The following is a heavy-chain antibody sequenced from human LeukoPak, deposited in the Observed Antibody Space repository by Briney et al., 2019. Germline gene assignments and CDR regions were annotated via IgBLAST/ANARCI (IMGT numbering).Heavy chain of an antibody. J-gene: IGHJ6*02. CDR1: GFTFSSYA. CDR3: AKDYSSVTAYFYYYYGMDV. D-gene: IGHD3-10*01. Sequence: GGSLRLSCAASGFTFSSYAMSWVRQAPWKGLEWVSAISGSGGSTYYADSVKGRFTISRDNSKNTLYLQMNSLRAEDTAVYYCAKDYSSVTAYFYYYYGMDVWGQGTTVTVSS. V-gene: IGHV3-23*01. CDR2: ISGSGGST.